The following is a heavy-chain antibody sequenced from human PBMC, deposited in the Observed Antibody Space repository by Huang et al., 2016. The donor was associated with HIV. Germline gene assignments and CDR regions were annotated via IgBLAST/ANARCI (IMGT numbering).Heavy chain of an antibody. V-gene: IGHV4-39*01. D-gene: IGHD2-8*02. CDR2: IDYSGAT. CDR3: VGYCTGGTCFEAFDI. J-gene: IGHJ3*02. CDR1: GGPISNSSPY. Sequence: QLQLQESGPGLVKPSETLSLTCTVSGGPISNSSPYWGWIRQPPGKGLEWIGSIDYSGATHHNPSLKSRVTMSVDASKSQISLNLISVTAADTALYYCVGYCTGGTCFEAFDIWGQGTRVTVSS.